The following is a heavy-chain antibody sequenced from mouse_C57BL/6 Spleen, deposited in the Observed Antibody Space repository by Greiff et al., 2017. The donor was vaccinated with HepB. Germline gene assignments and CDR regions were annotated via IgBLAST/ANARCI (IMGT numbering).Heavy chain of an antibody. D-gene: IGHD1-1*01. CDR1: GYSFTDYN. CDR3: ARPGYYGSSYDWYFDV. J-gene: IGHJ1*03. CDR2: INPNYGTT. V-gene: IGHV1-39*01. Sequence: EVQLQQSGPELVKPGASVKISCKASGYSFTDYNMNWVKQSNGKSLEWIGVINPNYGTTSYNQKFKGKATLTVDQSSSTAYMQLNSLTSEDSAVYYCARPGYYGSSYDWYFDVWGTGTTVTVSS.